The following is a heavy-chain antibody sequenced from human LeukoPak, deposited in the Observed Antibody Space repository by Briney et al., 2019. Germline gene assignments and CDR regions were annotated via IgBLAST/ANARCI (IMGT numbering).Heavy chain of an antibody. D-gene: IGHD3-22*01. Sequence: GGSLRLSCAASGFTFSSYAMHWVRQAPGKGLEWVAVISYDGGNKYYADSVKGRFTISRDNSKNTLYLQMNSLRAEDTAVYYCARAYFDSSGSSWGQETLVTVSS. CDR3: ARAYFDSSGSS. CDR2: ISYDGGNK. J-gene: IGHJ5*02. CDR1: GFTFSSYA. V-gene: IGHV3-30-3*01.